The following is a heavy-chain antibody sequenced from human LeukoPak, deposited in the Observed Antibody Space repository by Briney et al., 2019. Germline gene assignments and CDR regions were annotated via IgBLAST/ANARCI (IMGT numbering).Heavy chain of an antibody. J-gene: IGHJ4*02. CDR3: ARDLGTGLWLRTAFDY. V-gene: IGHV1-2*02. CDR1: GYTFTDYY. Sequence: GASVKVSCKTSGYTFTDYYMHWVRQAPGQGLEYMGWINPNGGGTDYAQKFQGRVTMTRDSSISTAYMELSRLRSDDTAVYYCARDLGTGLWLRTAFDYWGQGTLVTVSS. CDR2: INPNGGGT. D-gene: IGHD5-18*01.